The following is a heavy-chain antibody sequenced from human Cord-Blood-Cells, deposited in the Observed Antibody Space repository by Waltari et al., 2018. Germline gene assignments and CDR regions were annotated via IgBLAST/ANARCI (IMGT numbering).Heavy chain of an antibody. D-gene: IGHD3-10*01. CDR3: ARSRDFDL. V-gene: IGHV3-13*01. CDR2: IGTAGYT. Sequence: EVQLVESGGGLVQPGGSLRLSCAASGFTFSSYDMHWVRQATGKGLGWVSAIGTAGYTYYPGSVKGRFTISRENAKNSLYLQMNSLRAGDTAVYYCARSRDFDLWGRGTLVTVSS. CDR1: GFTFSSYD. J-gene: IGHJ2*01.